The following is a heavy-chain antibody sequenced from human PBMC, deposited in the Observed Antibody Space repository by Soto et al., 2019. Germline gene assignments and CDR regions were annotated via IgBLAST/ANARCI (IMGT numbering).Heavy chain of an antibody. CDR1: GFTFSSYA. Sequence: EVQLLESGGGLVQPGGSLRLSCAASGFTFSSYAMSWVRQAPGKGLEWVSAISGSGGSTYYADSVKGRSTISRDNSKNALYLQMNSLRAEDTAVYYCAKGGRCSSTSCQYFDYWGQGTLVTVSS. J-gene: IGHJ4*02. CDR2: ISGSGGST. CDR3: AKGGRCSSTSCQYFDY. D-gene: IGHD2-2*01. V-gene: IGHV3-23*01.